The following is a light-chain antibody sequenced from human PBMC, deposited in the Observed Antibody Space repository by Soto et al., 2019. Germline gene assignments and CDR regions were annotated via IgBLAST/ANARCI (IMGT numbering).Light chain of an antibody. CDR1: SSDVGAYNF. J-gene: IGLJ1*01. V-gene: IGLV2-14*03. CDR3: SAYTVSRTYV. Sequence: ALTQPASVSGSPGQSVTISCTGTSSDVGAYNFVSWHQQHPGKALKLMIYNVYDRPSGISYRFSGSKSGNTASLTISGLQGEDEADYYCSAYTVSRTYVFGTGTKVTVL. CDR2: NVY.